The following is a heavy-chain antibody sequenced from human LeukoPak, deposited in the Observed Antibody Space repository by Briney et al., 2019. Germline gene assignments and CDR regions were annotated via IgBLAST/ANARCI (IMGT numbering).Heavy chain of an antibody. Sequence: GASVKVSCKASGYTFTDYYMHWVQQAPGKGLEWMGRVDPEDGETIYAEKFQGRVTITADTSTDTAYMELSSLRSEDTAVCYCATQSHYSSGWYEVDYWGQGTLVTVSS. CDR2: VDPEDGET. CDR3: ATQSHYSSGWYEVDY. V-gene: IGHV1-69-2*01. D-gene: IGHD6-19*01. J-gene: IGHJ4*02. CDR1: GYTFTDYY.